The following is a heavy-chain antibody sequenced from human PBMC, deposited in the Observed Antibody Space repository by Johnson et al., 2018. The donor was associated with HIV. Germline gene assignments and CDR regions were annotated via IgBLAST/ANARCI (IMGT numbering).Heavy chain of an antibody. D-gene: IGHD3-22*01. CDR1: GFNLDDYG. V-gene: IGHV3-20*04. CDR2: VNWNADTT. J-gene: IGHJ3*02. Sequence: VQLVESGGTVVRPGGSLRLSCVASGFNLDDYGMSWVRQAPGKGLEWVSGVNWNADTTGYADSVKGRFTISRDTAKMSLYLQMNSLRAEDTAVYYCARPVPDYYDSSGYYSAAFDIWGQGTMVTVSS. CDR3: ARPVPDYYDSSGYYSAAFDI.